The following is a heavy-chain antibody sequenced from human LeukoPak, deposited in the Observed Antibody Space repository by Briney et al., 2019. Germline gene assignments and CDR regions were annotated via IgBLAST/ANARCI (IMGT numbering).Heavy chain of an antibody. J-gene: IGHJ4*02. Sequence: ASVTVSCTASGYTFTGYHIHWVRQAPGRGLEWMGWINSNSGGTNLAQKFQGRLTVTRDTSTSTVYMELTSLISDDTAVYYCARLLAEGGDYWGQGTLITVSS. CDR1: GYTFTGYH. V-gene: IGHV1-2*02. CDR3: ARLLAEGGDY. CDR2: INSNSGGT. D-gene: IGHD3-16*01.